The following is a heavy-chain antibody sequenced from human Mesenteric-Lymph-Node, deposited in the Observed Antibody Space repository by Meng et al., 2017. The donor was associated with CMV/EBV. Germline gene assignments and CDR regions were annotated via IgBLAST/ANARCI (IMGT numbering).Heavy chain of an antibody. CDR1: GDSVSSRTYY. J-gene: IGHJ5*02. CDR2: IYNSGTT. Sequence: SETLSLTCTVSGDSVSSRTYYWNWIRQPPGQGLEWIGFIYNSGTTNYNPSLKSRVTISVDTSKNHFSLKLSSVTAADTAVYYCARDHRPLWFDPWGQGTLVTVSS. V-gene: IGHV4-61*03. CDR3: ARDHRPLWFDP.